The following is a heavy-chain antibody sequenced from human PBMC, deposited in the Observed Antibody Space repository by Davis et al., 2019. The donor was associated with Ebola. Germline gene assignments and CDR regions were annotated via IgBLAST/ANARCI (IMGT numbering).Heavy chain of an antibody. V-gene: IGHV4-34*01. D-gene: IGHD2-2*01. J-gene: IGHJ6*02. Sequence: SETLSLTCSVYGGSLSGYYWSWIRQPPGKGLEWIGEISHSGSTNYNPSLKSRVTISVDTSKNQFSLKLSSVTAADTAVYYCARHQHYGMDVWGQGTTVTVSS. CDR1: GGSLSGYY. CDR3: ARHQHYGMDV. CDR2: ISHSGST.